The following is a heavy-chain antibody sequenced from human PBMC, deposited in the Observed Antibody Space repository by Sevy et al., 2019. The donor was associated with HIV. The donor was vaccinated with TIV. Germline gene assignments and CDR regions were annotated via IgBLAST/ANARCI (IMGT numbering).Heavy chain of an antibody. CDR1: GFTFDDYA. CDR3: AKVPGYCSGGSCYDY. J-gene: IGHJ4*02. Sequence: GGSLRLSCAASGFTFDDYAMHWVRQAPGKGLEWVSGISWNSGGIGYANSVKGRFTISRDNAKNSLYLQMNSLRAEDTALYYCAKVPGYCSGGSCYDYWGQGTLVTVSS. D-gene: IGHD2-15*01. V-gene: IGHV3-9*01. CDR2: ISWNSGGI.